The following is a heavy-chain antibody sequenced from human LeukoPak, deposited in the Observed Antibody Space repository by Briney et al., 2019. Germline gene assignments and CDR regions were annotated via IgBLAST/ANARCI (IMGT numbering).Heavy chain of an antibody. J-gene: IGHJ6*03. V-gene: IGHV3-7*01. CDR2: IKQDGSEK. CDR1: GFTFSSYW. Sequence: PGGSLRLSCAASGFTFSSYWMSWVRQAPGKGLEWVANIKQDGSEKYYVDSVKGRFTISRDNAKNSLYLQMNSLRAEDTAVYYCARGLKAAAGTSYYYMDVWGKGTTVTVSS. CDR3: ARGLKAAAGTSYYYMDV. D-gene: IGHD6-13*01.